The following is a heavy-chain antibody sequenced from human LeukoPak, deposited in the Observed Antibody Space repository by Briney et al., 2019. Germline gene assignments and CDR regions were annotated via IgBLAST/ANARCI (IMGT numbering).Heavy chain of an antibody. CDR2: IYYSGST. D-gene: IGHD1-26*01. V-gene: IGHV4-39*01. J-gene: IGHJ3*02. Sequence: SETLSLTCTVSGGSISSSSYYWGWIRQPPGKGLEWIGSIYYSGSTYYNPSLKSRVTISVDTSKNQFSLKLSSVTAADTAVYYCARHRGDFAHDSGSYYPPWVGAFDIWGQGTMVTVSS. CDR1: GGSISSSSYY. CDR3: ARHRGDFAHDSGSYYPPWVGAFDI.